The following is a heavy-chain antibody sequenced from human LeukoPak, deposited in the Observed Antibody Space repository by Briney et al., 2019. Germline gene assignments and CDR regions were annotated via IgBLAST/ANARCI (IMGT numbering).Heavy chain of an antibody. CDR1: GFTFSSYA. V-gene: IGHV3-64*01. D-gene: IGHD3-3*01. CDR3: ARGYDFWSGYWSHSDY. Sequence: GGSLRLSCAAPGFTFSSYAMHWVRQAPGKGLEYVSAISSNGGSTYYANSVKGRFTISRDNSKNTLYLQMGSLRAEDMAVYYCARGYDFWSGYWSHSDYWGQGTLVTVSP. CDR2: ISSNGGST. J-gene: IGHJ4*02.